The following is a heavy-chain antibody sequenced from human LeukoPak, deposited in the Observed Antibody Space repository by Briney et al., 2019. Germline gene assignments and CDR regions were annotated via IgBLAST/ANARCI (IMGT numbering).Heavy chain of an antibody. V-gene: IGHV3-48*01. J-gene: IGHJ4*02. Sequence: GGSLTLSCAASGFPLSSYSINWVRQAPGKGLEWVSYISSSGSAIYYVDSVKGRFTVSRDNAKNSLFLQMNSPRAEDTAVYYCVRVKGSSSEYGGQGALVTVSS. CDR3: VRVKGSSSEY. D-gene: IGHD2-15*01. CDR2: ISSSGSAI. CDR1: GFPLSSYS.